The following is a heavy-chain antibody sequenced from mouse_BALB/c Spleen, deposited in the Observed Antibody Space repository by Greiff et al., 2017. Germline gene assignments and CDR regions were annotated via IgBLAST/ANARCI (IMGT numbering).Heavy chain of an antibody. CDR3: ARRVTGPFDY. D-gene: IGHD2-1*01. CDR2: IDPSDSYT. J-gene: IGHJ2*01. CDR1: GYTFTSYW. Sequence: QVQLKQPGAELVKPGASVKLSCKASGYTFTSYWMHWVKQRPGQGLEWIGEIDPSDSYTNYNQKFKGKATLTVDKSSSTAYMQLSSLTSEDSAVYYCARRVTGPFDYWGQGTTLTVSS. V-gene: IGHV1-69*02.